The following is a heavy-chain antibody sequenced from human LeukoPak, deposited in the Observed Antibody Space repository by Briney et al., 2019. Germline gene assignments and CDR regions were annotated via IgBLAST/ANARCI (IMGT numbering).Heavy chain of an antibody. J-gene: IGHJ4*02. CDR2: INYSGNT. Sequence: SETLSLTCAVYGGSLSGYYWTWIRQTPGKGLEWIGEINYSGNTNYNRSLKSRVTISADTSRNQFSLRLSSVTAADTAVYYCARRGTAYCRGGNCYSDKYFDYWGQGTQVTVSS. CDR1: GGSLSGYY. CDR3: ARRGTAYCRGGNCYSDKYFDY. D-gene: IGHD2-15*01. V-gene: IGHV4-34*01.